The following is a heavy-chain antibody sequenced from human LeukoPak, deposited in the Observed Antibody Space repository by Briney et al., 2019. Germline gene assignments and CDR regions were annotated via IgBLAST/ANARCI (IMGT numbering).Heavy chain of an antibody. D-gene: IGHD5-12*01. CDR2: IYYSGST. J-gene: IGHJ4*02. CDR3: ARHGYSGYGDFDY. CDR1: GGSISSGGYS. V-gene: IGHV4-61*08. Sequence: SETLSLTCAVSGGSISSGGYSWSWIRQPPGKGLEWIGYIYYSGSTNYNPSLKSRVTISVDTSKNQFSLKLSSVTAADTAVYYCARHGYSGYGDFDYWGQGTLVTVSS.